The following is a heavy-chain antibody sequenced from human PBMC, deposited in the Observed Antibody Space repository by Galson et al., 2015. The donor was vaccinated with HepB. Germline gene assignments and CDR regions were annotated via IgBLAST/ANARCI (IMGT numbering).Heavy chain of an antibody. J-gene: IGHJ4*02. Sequence: SLRLSCAVSGFTFSSYSMNWVRQAPGKGLEWLSYISGSTTTIYYADSVKGRFTISRDNAKNSLYLQMNSLRAEDTAVYYCATLAGVGANYWGQGTLVTVSS. V-gene: IGHV3-48*01. D-gene: IGHD1-26*01. CDR1: GFTFSSYS. CDR2: ISGSTTTI. CDR3: ATLAGVGANY.